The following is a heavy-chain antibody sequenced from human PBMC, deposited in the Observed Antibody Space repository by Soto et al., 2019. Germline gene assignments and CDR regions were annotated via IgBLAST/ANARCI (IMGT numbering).Heavy chain of an antibody. Sequence: QVQLQESGPGLVQPSGTLSLTCAVSGDSINNSHWWSWVHQTTGKGLEWIGETYHSGTTNYNPSLKTRVTISIDKSKNQFSLKMNSVTAADTAVYYCAREVHSSPARGPNWFDPWGQGTLVTVSS. CDR1: GDSINNSHW. CDR2: TYHSGTT. CDR3: AREVHSSPARGPNWFDP. D-gene: IGHD6-13*01. J-gene: IGHJ5*02. V-gene: IGHV4-4*02.